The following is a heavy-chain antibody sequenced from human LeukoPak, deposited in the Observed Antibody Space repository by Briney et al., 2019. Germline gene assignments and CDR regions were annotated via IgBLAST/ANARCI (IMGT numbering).Heavy chain of an antibody. Sequence: ETLSLTCTVSGGSISSYYWSWIRQPPGKGLEWVSAISGSGGSTYYADSVKGRFTVSRDNSKNTLYLQMNSLRAEDTAVYFCARVEKGFWSGFKMDVWGKGTAVTVSS. D-gene: IGHD3-3*01. CDR2: ISGSGGST. CDR1: GGSISSYY. CDR3: ARVEKGFWSGFKMDV. V-gene: IGHV3-23*01. J-gene: IGHJ6*04.